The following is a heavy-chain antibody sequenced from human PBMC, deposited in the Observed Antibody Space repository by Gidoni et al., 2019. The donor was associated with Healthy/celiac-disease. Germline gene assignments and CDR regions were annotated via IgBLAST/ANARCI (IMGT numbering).Heavy chain of an antibody. D-gene: IGHD1-26*01. CDR2: ISSSSSDI. Sequence: EVQLVASGGGLVKPGGSLRLSCAASGFTFSSYSMNWVRQAPGKGLEWVSSISSSSSDIYYADSVKGRFTISRDNAKNSLYLQMNSLRAEDTAVYYCARDWRTRSAWYFDLWGRGTLVTVSS. J-gene: IGHJ2*01. CDR3: ARDWRTRSAWYFDL. V-gene: IGHV3-21*01. CDR1: GFTFSSYS.